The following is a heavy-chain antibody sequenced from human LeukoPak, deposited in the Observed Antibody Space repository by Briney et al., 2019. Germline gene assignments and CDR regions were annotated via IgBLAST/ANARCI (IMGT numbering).Heavy chain of an antibody. D-gene: IGHD3-22*01. V-gene: IGHV4-39*01. CDR2: IYYSGST. CDR3: ARLRHRGLYYDSSGYYPGYYMDV. J-gene: IGHJ6*03. CDR1: GGSISSSSYY. Sequence: PSETLSLTCTVSGGSISSSSYYWGWIRQPPGKGLEWIGSIYYSGSTYYNPSLKSRVTISVDTSKNQLSLKLSSVTAADTAVYYCARLRHRGLYYDSSGYYPGYYMDVWGKGTTVTISS.